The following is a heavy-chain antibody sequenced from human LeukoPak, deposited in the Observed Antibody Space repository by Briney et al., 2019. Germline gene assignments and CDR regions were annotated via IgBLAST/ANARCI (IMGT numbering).Heavy chain of an antibody. J-gene: IGHJ4*02. V-gene: IGHV3-21*01. D-gene: IGHD3-10*01. CDR3: ATAPSGSGTFLDY. CDR2: ISSSSTHI. Sequence: GGSLRLSCAASGFTLSSYSMNWVRQAPGKGLEWVSYISSSSTHIYYADSVKGRYTISRDNSKNTLYLQMNSLRAEDTAVYYCATAPSGSGTFLDYWGQGTLVTVSS. CDR1: GFTLSSYS.